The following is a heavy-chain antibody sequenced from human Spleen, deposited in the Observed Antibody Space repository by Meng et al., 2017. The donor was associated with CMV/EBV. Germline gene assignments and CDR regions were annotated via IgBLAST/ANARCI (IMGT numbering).Heavy chain of an antibody. CDR3: ARVRRAVAGAYYFDY. Sequence: VQLVESGGGVVQPGRPLRLSCAASGFTFSSYWMHWVRQAPGKGLVWVSRINSDGSSTSYADSVKGRFTISRDNAKNTLYLQMNSLRAEDTAVYYCARVRRAVAGAYYFDYWGQGTLVTVSS. CDR2: INSDGSST. V-gene: IGHV3-74*02. CDR1: GFTFSSYW. D-gene: IGHD6-19*01. J-gene: IGHJ4*02.